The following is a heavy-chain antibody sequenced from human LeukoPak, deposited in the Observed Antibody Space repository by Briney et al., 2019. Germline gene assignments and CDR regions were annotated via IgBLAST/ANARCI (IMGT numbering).Heavy chain of an antibody. CDR3: ATPGYCTSTSCSLVH. J-gene: IGHJ4*02. D-gene: IGHD2-2*03. Sequence: GGSLRLSCAASGFPFSSYVMGWVRQAPGKGREWVSTISESIGTTYYADSVKGRFTISRDNSKNTLYLQMNSLRAEDTAVYYCATPGYCTSTSCSLVHWGQGTLVTVSS. CDR1: GFPFSSYV. V-gene: IGHV3-23*01. CDR2: ISESIGTT.